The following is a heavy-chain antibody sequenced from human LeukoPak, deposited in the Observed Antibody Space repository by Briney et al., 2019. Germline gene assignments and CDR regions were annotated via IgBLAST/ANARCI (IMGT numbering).Heavy chain of an antibody. CDR2: IQQDGNEK. CDR3: ARGMIVVVQDY. Sequence: QAGGSLRLSRAASGFTFRNYWLSWVRQAPGKGLEWVANIQQDGNEKYYVDSVKGRFTISRDNAKNSLYLQMNSLRAEDTAVYYCARGMIVVVQDYWGQGTLVTVSS. CDR1: GFTFRNYW. J-gene: IGHJ4*02. V-gene: IGHV3-7*03. D-gene: IGHD3-22*01.